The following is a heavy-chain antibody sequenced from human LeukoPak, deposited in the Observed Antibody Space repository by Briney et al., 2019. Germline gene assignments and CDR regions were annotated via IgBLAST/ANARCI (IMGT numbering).Heavy chain of an antibody. CDR2: INHSGST. D-gene: IGHD4-23*01. CDR3: ARGSRYGGNSPYYGMDV. CDR1: GFTFSSYA. J-gene: IGHJ6*02. Sequence: GSLRLSCAASGFTFSSYAMSWVRQAPGKGLEWIGEINHSGSTNYNPSLKSRVTISVDTSKNQFSLKLSSVTAADTAVYYCARGSRYGGNSPYYGMDVWGQGTTVTVSS. V-gene: IGHV4-34*01.